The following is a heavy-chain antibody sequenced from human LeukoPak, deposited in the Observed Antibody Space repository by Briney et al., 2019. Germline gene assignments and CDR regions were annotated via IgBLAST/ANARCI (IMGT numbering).Heavy chain of an antibody. CDR3: ARDQVPPGHSGYDYGFDY. D-gene: IGHD5-12*01. CDR1: GYTFTSYG. J-gene: IGHJ4*02. CDR2: ISAYNGNT. V-gene: IGHV1-18*01. Sequence: ASVKVSCKASGYTFTSYGISWVRQAPGQGLEWMGWISAYNGNTNYAQRLQGRVTMTTDTSTSTAYMELRSLRSDDTAVYCCARDQVPPGHSGYDYGFDYWGQGTLVTVSS.